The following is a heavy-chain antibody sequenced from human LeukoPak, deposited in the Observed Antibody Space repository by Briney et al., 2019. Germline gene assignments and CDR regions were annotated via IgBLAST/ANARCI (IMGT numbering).Heavy chain of an antibody. V-gene: IGHV1-69*04. CDR1: GGTFSSYT. Sequence: GASVKASCKASGGTFSSYTISWVRQAPGQGLEWMGRIIPILGIANYAQKFQGRVTITADKSTSTAYMELSGLRSEDTAVYYCARDLSEGDIVVVPAAIGYNWFDPWGQGTLVTVSS. CDR2: IIPILGIA. D-gene: IGHD2-2*01. CDR3: ARDLSEGDIVVVPAAIGYNWFDP. J-gene: IGHJ5*02.